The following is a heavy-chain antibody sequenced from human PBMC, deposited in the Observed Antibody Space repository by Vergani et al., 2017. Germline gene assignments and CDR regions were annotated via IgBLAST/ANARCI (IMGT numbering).Heavy chain of an antibody. D-gene: IGHD1-26*01. J-gene: IGHJ4*02. CDR2: ISSSGSTI. Sequence: QVQLVESGGGLVKPGGSLRLSCAASGFTFSDYYMSWIRQAPGKGLEWVSYISSSGSTIYYADSVKGRFTISRDNAKNTLYLQMNSLRAEDTAAYYCASLVRVGAWDTGPFDYWGQGTLVTVSS. CDR3: ASLVRVGAWDTGPFDY. V-gene: IGHV3-11*01. CDR1: GFTFSDYY.